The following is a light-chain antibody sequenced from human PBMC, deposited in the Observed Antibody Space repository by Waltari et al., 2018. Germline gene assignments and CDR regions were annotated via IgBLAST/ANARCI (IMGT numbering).Light chain of an antibody. CDR1: ESLSIW. CDR2: EAS. J-gene: IGKJ1*01. CDR3: QQYKTSPWT. V-gene: IGKV1-5*03. Sequence: DIQVTQSPSTLSASVGDRATITCRASESLSIWLAWYQQKPGKATKLLIYEASTLESGVPSRFSGSASGTEFTLTISSLQPDDLATYYCQQYKTSPWTFGRGTKVEIE.